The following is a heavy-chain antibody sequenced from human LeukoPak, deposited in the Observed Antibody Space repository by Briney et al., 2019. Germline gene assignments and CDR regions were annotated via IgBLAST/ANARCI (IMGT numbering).Heavy chain of an antibody. V-gene: IGHV4-4*07. J-gene: IGHJ4*02. CDR3: ARDADYYDSSGYYHYFDY. CDR2: IYTSGST. CDR1: GGSISSYY. D-gene: IGHD3-22*01. Sequence: PSETLSLTCTVSGGSISSYYWSWIRQPAGKGLEWIGRIYTSGSTNYNPSLKSRVTMSVDTSKNQFSLKLSSVTAADTAVYYCARDADYYDSSGYYHYFDYWGQGTLVTVSS.